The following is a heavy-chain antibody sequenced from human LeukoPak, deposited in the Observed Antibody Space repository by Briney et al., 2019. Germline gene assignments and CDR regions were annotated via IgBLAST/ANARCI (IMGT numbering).Heavy chain of an antibody. CDR3: ARGSNPYCSGGSCYFDY. V-gene: IGHV3-30-3*01. D-gene: IGHD2-15*01. CDR1: GFTFSSYA. J-gene: IGHJ4*02. Sequence: GGSLRLSCAASGFTFSSYAMHWVRQAPGKGLEWVAVISYDGSNKYYADSVKGRFTISRDNSKSTLYLQMNSLRAEDTAVYYCARGSNPYCSGGSCYFDYWGQGTLVTVSS. CDR2: ISYDGSNK.